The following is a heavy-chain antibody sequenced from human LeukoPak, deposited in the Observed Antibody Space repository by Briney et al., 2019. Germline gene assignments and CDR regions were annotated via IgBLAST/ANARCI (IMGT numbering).Heavy chain of an antibody. CDR3: ARVLRGAHDY. J-gene: IGHJ4*02. CDR2: LYSGATT. CDR1: GFTFSSYA. D-gene: IGHD5/OR15-5a*01. V-gene: IGHV3-53*01. Sequence: PGGSLRLSCAASGFTFSSYAMSWVRQAPGKGLEWVSVLYSGATTYYADSVKGRFTISRDNSKNTLYLQMNSLRAEDTAVYYCARVLRGAHDYWGQGILVTVSS.